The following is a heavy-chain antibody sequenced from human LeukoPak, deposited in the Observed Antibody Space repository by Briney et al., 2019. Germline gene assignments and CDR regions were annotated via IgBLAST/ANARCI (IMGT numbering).Heavy chain of an antibody. D-gene: IGHD5-24*01. CDR1: GFTFSSYA. V-gene: IGHV3-30*04. CDR3: ARGGPEIWYPPAY. Sequence: GGSLRLSCAASGFTFSSYAMHWVRQAPGKGLGWVAVISYDGSNKYYADSVKGRFTISRDNSKNTLYLQMNSLRAEDTAVYYCARGGPEIWYPPAYWGQGTLVTVSS. CDR2: ISYDGSNK. J-gene: IGHJ4*02.